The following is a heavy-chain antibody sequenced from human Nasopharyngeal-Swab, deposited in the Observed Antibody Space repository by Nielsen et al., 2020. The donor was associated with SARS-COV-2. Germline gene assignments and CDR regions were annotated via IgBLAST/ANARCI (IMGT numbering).Heavy chain of an antibody. CDR1: GYIFTSYW. Sequence: GGSLRLSCKGSGYIFTSYWIGWVRQMPGKGLEWMGIIYPGDSDTRYSPSFQGQVTISADKSISTAYLQWSSLKASDTAMYYCARPLKQWLGGDAFDIWGQGTMVTVSS. V-gene: IGHV5-51*01. J-gene: IGHJ3*02. CDR2: IYPGDSDT. D-gene: IGHD6-19*01. CDR3: ARPLKQWLGGDAFDI.